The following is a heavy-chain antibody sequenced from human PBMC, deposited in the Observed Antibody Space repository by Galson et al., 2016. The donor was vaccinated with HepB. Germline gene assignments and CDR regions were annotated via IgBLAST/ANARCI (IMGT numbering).Heavy chain of an antibody. Sequence: SLRLSCAASGFTFSSYSMNWVRQAPGKGLEWISYIGSSSATILYADSVKGRFTISRDDAKNSLYLQMTSLRAEDTAVYYCARDSSPLTPPPRMYIAARNPFDSWGQGTLVTVSS. CDR1: GFTFSSYS. J-gene: IGHJ4*02. D-gene: IGHD6-6*01. CDR2: IGSSSATI. V-gene: IGHV3-48*04. CDR3: ARDSSPLTPPPRMYIAARNPFDS.